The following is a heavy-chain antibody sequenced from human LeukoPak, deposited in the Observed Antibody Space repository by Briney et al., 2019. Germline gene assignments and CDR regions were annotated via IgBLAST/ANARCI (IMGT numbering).Heavy chain of an antibody. V-gene: IGHV3-23*01. Sequence: GGSLRLSCAASGFTFSSYGMSWVRQAPGKGLEWVSAISGSGGSTYYADSVKGRFTISRDNAKNSLYLQMNSLRVEDTAVYYCAELGITMIGGVWGKGTTVTISS. J-gene: IGHJ6*04. CDR1: GFTFSSYG. CDR3: AELGITMIGGV. CDR2: ISGSGGST. D-gene: IGHD3-10*02.